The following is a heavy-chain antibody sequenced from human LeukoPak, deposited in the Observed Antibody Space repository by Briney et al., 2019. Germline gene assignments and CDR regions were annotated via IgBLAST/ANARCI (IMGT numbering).Heavy chain of an antibody. V-gene: IGHV4-4*07. Sequence: SETLSLTCTVSGGSISSYYWSWIRQPAGKGLEWIGRIYTSGSTNYNPSLKSRVTMSVDTSKNQFSLKLSSVTAADTAVYYCARGRDILTGFYEHWFDPWGQGTLVTVSS. J-gene: IGHJ5*02. CDR3: ARGRDILTGFYEHWFDP. D-gene: IGHD3-9*01. CDR1: GGSISSYY. CDR2: IYTSGST.